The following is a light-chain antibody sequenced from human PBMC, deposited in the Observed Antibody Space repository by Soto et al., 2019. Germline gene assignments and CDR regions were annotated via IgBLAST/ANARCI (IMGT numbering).Light chain of an antibody. CDR1: SSDVGGYNY. Sequence: QSALTQPAAVSGSPGQSITISCTGTSSDVGGYNYVSWYQQHPGKAPQLIIYDVSDRPSGVSNRFSGSESGNTASLTISGLQAEDEADYYCSSDSTSSTVFGTGTKLTVL. J-gene: IGLJ1*01. CDR2: DVS. V-gene: IGLV2-14*03. CDR3: SSDSTSSTV.